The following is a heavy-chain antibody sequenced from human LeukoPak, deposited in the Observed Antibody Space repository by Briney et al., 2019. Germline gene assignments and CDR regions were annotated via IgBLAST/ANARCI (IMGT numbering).Heavy chain of an antibody. V-gene: IGHV1-8*03. CDR2: MNPNSGNT. D-gene: IGHD3-10*01. CDR3: ARGLSSMYYYGSGREFDP. J-gene: IGHJ5*02. Sequence: GASVKVSCKASGYTFTSYDINWVRQATGQGLEWMGWMNPNSGNTGYAQKFQGRVTITRNTSISTAYMELSSLRSEDTAVYYCARGLSSMYYYGSGREFDPWGQGTLVTVSS. CDR1: GYTFTSYD.